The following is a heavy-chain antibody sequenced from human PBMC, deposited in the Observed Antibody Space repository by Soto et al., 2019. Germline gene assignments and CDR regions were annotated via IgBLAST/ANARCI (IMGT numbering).Heavy chain of an antibody. Sequence: PGGSLRLSCTASGFTFGDYAMSWFRQAPGKGLEWVGFIRSKAYGGTTEYAASVKGRFTISRDDSKSIAYLQMNSLKTEDTAVYYCTRVSYGYSYGRRLYFDYWGQGTLVTVSS. V-gene: IGHV3-49*03. CDR1: GFTFGDYA. J-gene: IGHJ4*02. D-gene: IGHD5-18*01. CDR2: IRSKAYGGTT. CDR3: TRVSYGYSYGRRLYFDY.